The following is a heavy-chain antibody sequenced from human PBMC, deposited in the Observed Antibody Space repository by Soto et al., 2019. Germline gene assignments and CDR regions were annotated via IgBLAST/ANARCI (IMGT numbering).Heavy chain of an antibody. CDR2: ISSSSSYT. Sequence: QVQLVESGGGLVKPGGSLRLSCAASGFTFSDYYMSWIRQAPGKGLEWVSYISSSSSYTNYADSVKGRFTISRDNAKNALYLQMNSLRAEYTTVYYCASPLLWFGDDVWGQGTLFTVSS. CDR1: GFTFSDYY. D-gene: IGHD3-10*01. J-gene: IGHJ4*02. V-gene: IGHV3-11*05. CDR3: ASPLLWFGDDV.